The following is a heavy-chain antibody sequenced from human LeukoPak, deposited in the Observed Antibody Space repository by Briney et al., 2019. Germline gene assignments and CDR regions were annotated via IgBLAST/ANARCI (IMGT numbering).Heavy chain of an antibody. V-gene: IGHV3-7*03. CDR2: INHNGNVN. Sequence: GGSLRLFCAASGFTFSSYWMNWARQAPGKGLEWVASINHNGNVNYYVDSVKGRFTISRDNAKNSLYLQMSNLRAEDTAMYFCARGGGLDVWGQGATVTVSS. CDR1: GFTFSSYW. D-gene: IGHD3-16*01. CDR3: ARGGGLDV. J-gene: IGHJ6*02.